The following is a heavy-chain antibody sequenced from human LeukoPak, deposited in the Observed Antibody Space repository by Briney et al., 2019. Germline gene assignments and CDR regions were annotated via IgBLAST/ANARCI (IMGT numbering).Heavy chain of an antibody. D-gene: IGHD5-18*01. Sequence: GGSLRLSCAASGFTFSSYGMHWGRQAPGKGLEWVAFIRYDGSNKYYADSVKGRFTISRDNSKNTLYLQMNSLRAEDTAVYYCAKDRSPERGYSYGIFDYWGQGTLVTVSS. V-gene: IGHV3-30*02. CDR3: AKDRSPERGYSYGIFDY. J-gene: IGHJ4*02. CDR1: GFTFSSYG. CDR2: IRYDGSNK.